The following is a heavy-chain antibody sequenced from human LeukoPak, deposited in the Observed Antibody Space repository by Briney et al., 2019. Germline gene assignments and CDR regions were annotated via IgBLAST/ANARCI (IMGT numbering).Heavy chain of an antibody. CDR2: IKQDGSEK. D-gene: IGHD2-2*01. Sequence: GGSLRLSCAASGFTFDDYGMSWVRQAPGKGLEWVANIKQDGSEKYYVDSVKGRFTISRDNAKNSLYLQMNSLRAEDTAVYYCARVSGVRQRYFDYWGQGTLVTVSS. J-gene: IGHJ4*02. CDR1: GFTFDDYG. V-gene: IGHV3-7*01. CDR3: ARVSGVRQRYFDY.